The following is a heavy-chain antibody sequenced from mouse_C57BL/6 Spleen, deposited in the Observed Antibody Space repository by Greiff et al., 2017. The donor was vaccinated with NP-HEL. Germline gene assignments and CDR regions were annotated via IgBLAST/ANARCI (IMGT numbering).Heavy chain of an antibody. J-gene: IGHJ4*01. CDR3: ARELRRAMDY. D-gene: IGHD2-4*01. CDR2: IYPGDGDT. V-gene: IGHV1-82*01. CDR1: GYAFSSSW. Sequence: QVQLQQSGPELVKPGASVKISCKASGYAFSSSWLNWVKQRPGKGLEWIGRIYPGDGDTNYNGKFKGKATLTADKSSSTADMQLSSLTSEDAAVYFCARELRRAMDYWGQGTSVTVSS.